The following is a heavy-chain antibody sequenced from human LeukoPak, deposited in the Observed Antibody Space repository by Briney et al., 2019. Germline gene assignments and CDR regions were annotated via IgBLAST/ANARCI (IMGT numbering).Heavy chain of an antibody. V-gene: IGHV3-30*18. J-gene: IGHJ4*02. CDR1: GFTFSNYG. Sequence: GGSLRLSCRASGFTFSNYGMHWVRQAPGKGLEWVAVISSDGSNKYYADSVKGRFTISRDNSKNTLFLQMNSLRAEDTAVYYCAKDGLWFGDLTYFDYWGQGTLVTVSS. D-gene: IGHD3-10*01. CDR3: AKDGLWFGDLTYFDY. CDR2: ISSDGSNK.